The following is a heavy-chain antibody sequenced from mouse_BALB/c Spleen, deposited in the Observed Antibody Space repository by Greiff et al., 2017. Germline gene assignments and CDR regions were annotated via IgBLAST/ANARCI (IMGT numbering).Heavy chain of an antibody. CDR3: ARSPYRYDPYYFDY. CDR1: GYSITSDYA. J-gene: IGHJ2*01. Sequence: EVKLVESGPGLVKPSQSLSLTCTVTGYSITSDYAWNWIRQFPGNKLEWMGYISYSGSTSYNPSLKSRISITRDTSKNQFFLQLNSVTTEDTATYYCARSPYRYDPYYFDYWGQGTTLTVSS. V-gene: IGHV3-2*02. D-gene: IGHD2-14*01. CDR2: ISYSGST.